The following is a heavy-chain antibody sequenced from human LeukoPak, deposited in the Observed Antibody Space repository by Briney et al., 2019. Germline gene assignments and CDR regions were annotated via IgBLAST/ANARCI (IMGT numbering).Heavy chain of an antibody. Sequence: SETLSLTCTVSGGSISSYYWSWIRQPAGKGLEWIGRIYTSGSTSHNPSLKSRVTMSVDTSKQFSLRLSSVTAADTAVYYCARGDFTMVRGALLPSAYYFDYWGQGTLVTVSS. CDR3: ARGDFTMVRGALLPSAYYFDY. D-gene: IGHD3-10*01. V-gene: IGHV4-4*07. CDR1: GGSISSYY. J-gene: IGHJ4*02. CDR2: IYTSGST.